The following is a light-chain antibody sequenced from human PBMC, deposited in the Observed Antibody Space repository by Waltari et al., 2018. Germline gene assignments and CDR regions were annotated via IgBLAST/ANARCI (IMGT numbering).Light chain of an antibody. CDR1: QGSSNS. V-gene: IGKV1-NL1*01. Sequence: IQITPSPSSLSASLASPFTITCRARQGSSNSLAWYQQKPGKAPKLLLYAASRLENGVPSRFSGSGSGTDYTLTISSLQPEDFATYYCQQYYSIALNFGGGTKVEIK. J-gene: IGKJ4*01. CDR3: QQYYSIALN. CDR2: AAS.